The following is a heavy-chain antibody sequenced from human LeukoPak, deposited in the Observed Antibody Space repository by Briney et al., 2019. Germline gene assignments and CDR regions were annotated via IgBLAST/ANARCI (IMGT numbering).Heavy chain of an antibody. V-gene: IGHV3-7*01. J-gene: IGHJ4*02. CDR1: GFTFSRFW. CDR3: AFNDYGGRGANFDY. CDR2: IKQDGSEK. D-gene: IGHD4-23*01. Sequence: GGSLRLSCAASGFTFSRFWMAWVRQATGKGLEWVANIKQDGSEKYYVDSVKGRFTISRDNAKNSLYLQMDSLRVEDTAVYYCAFNDYGGRGANFDYWGQGTLVTVSS.